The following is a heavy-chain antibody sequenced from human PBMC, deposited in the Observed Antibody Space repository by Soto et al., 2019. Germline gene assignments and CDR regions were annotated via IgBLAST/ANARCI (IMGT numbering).Heavy chain of an antibody. J-gene: IGHJ3*02. V-gene: IGHV3-30*18. CDR1: GFTFSSYG. Sequence: QVQLVESGGGVVQPGRSLRLSCAASGFTFSSYGMHWVRQAPGKGLEWVAVISYDGSNKYYADSVKGRFTISRDNSKNTLYLQMNSLRAEDTAVYYCAKDFPGAFDIWGQGTMVTVSS. CDR2: ISYDGSNK. CDR3: AKDFPGAFDI.